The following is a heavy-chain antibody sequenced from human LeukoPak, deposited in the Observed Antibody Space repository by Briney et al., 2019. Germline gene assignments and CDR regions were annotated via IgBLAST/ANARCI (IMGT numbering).Heavy chain of an antibody. D-gene: IGHD1-26*01. Sequence: RASVKVSCKASGYTFTSYYMHWVRQAPGQGLEWMGWISAYNGNTNYAQKLQGRVTMTTDTSTSTAYMELRSLRSDDTAVYYCARIGGGGSYYGYYYYYMDVWGKGTTVTVSS. V-gene: IGHV1-18*04. CDR1: GYTFTSYY. CDR3: ARIGGGGSYYGYYYYYMDV. CDR2: ISAYNGNT. J-gene: IGHJ6*03.